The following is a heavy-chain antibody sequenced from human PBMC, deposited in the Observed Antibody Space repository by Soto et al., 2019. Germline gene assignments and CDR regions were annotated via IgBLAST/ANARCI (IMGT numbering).Heavy chain of an antibody. V-gene: IGHV3-30*03. CDR1: GFTFSNHG. D-gene: IGHD6-6*01. CDR3: ATEGGVYSSSSSGDTDYLDY. CDR2: ISYDGSNT. Sequence: QVQLVESGGGVVQPGRSLRLSCAASGFTFSNHGMHWVRQAPGERLECVSVISYDGSNTYYADSVKGRFTISRDNPKNTLYLQMNSLRPEDTAVYYCATEGGVYSSSSSGDTDYLDYWGHGTLVTVSA. J-gene: IGHJ4*01.